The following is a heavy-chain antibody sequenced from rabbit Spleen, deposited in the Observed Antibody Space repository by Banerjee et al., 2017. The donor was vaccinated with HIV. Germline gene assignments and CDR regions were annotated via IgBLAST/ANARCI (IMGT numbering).Heavy chain of an antibody. D-gene: IGHD1-1*01. V-gene: IGHV1S40*01. CDR3: ARDLTGVIGWNFGW. Sequence: QSLEESGGDLVKPGASLTLTCTASGFSFSSNWICWVRQAPGKGLEWIACIDTNDGDTDYANWPKGRFTSSKTSSTTVTLQMTSLTAADTATYFCARDLTGVIGWNFGWWGPGTLVTVS. CDR2: IDTNDGDT. CDR1: GFSFSSNW. J-gene: IGHJ4*01.